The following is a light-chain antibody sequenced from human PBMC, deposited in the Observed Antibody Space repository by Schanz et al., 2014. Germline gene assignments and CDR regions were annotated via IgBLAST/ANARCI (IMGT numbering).Light chain of an antibody. CDR3: QQYAWA. V-gene: IGKV3-20*01. CDR1: QSVSGN. J-gene: IGKJ1*01. Sequence: EVVMTQSPATLSVSPGERVTLSCRASQSVSGNLAWYQQKPGQAPRLLIYGAFDRATGIPDRFSGSGSGTDFTLTISRLEPEDFAVYYCQQYAWAFGQGTKVEIK. CDR2: GAF.